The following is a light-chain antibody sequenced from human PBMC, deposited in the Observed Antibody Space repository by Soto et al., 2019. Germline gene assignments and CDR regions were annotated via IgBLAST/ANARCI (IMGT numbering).Light chain of an antibody. CDR2: AVS. Sequence: DIQMTQSPSSLSASVGDRVTITCRASQSISSYLNWYQQKPGKAPKLLIYAVSNLQSGVPSRFSGSGSGTDFTLTISSLQPEDFATYFCKQSSTFPLTFGGGTKVDI. CDR1: QSISSY. J-gene: IGKJ4*01. CDR3: KQSSTFPLT. V-gene: IGKV1-39*01.